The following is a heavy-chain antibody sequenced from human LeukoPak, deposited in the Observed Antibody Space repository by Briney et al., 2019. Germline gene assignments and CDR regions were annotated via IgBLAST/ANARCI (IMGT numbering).Heavy chain of an antibody. D-gene: IGHD6-13*01. Sequence: PSETLSLTCTVSGGSISSGDYYWSWIRQPPGKGLEWIGYIYYSGSTYYNPSLKSRVTISVATSKNQFSLKLSSVTAADTAVYYCARVSAAADAVDYWGQGTLVTVSS. J-gene: IGHJ4*02. V-gene: IGHV4-30-4*01. CDR3: ARVSAAADAVDY. CDR2: IYYSGST. CDR1: GGSISSGDYY.